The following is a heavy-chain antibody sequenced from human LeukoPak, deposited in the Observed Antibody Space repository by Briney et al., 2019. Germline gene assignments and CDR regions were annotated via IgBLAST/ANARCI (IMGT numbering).Heavy chain of an antibody. CDR3: ARGSGWYGVDV. J-gene: IGHJ6*02. V-gene: IGHV4-34*01. D-gene: IGHD6-19*01. CDR1: GGSFSGYY. Sequence: PSETLSLTCAVYGGSFSGYYWSWIRQPPGKGLEWIGEINHSGSTNFNPSLKSRVTISVDTSKNQFSLKLSSVTAADTAVYYCARGSGWYGVDVWGQGTTVTVSS. CDR2: INHSGST.